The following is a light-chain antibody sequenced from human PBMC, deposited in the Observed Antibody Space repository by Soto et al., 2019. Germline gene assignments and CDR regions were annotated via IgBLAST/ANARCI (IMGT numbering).Light chain of an antibody. J-gene: IGKJ1*01. CDR2: AAS. V-gene: IGKV1-27*01. CDR3: QQYSTYPWT. Sequence: IQVTHSPSSLSASVGYRVTITGRASQGIGYSLAWYQQKPGKVPKLLIYAASTLQSGVPSRFSGSGFGTDFTLTISSLQAEDVATYYCQQYSTYPWTFGQGTKVDIK. CDR1: QGIGYS.